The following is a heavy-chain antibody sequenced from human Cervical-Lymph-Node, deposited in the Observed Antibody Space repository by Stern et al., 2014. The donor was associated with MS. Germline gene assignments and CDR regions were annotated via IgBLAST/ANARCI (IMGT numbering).Heavy chain of an antibody. D-gene: IGHD1-14*01. V-gene: IGHV1-8*01. Sequence: QVQLVESGAEEKKPGASVKVTCKTSGYRFTTYDFNWVRQAPGQGLEWMGWVNPDSGTTGYAPKFQDRLTLTTTTSSKTTSMELRGLRPDDTAVYFCGRGGRGAFDVWGQGTVITVSS. CDR2: VNPDSGTT. CDR3: GRGGRGAFDV. J-gene: IGHJ3*01. CDR1: GYRFTTYD.